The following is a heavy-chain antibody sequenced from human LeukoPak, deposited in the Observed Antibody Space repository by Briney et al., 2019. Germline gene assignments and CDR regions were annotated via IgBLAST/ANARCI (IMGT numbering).Heavy chain of an antibody. CDR2: ISYSGST. CDR1: GGSISSYY. V-gene: IGHV4-59*01. Sequence: PSETLSLTCTVSGGSISSYYWSWIRQPPGKGLEWIAYISYSGSTNYNPSLKSRVTISVNTSKNQFSLRLNSVTAADTAVYYCARTVPRAGYGSSWHLDYWGQGTLVTVSS. J-gene: IGHJ4*02. D-gene: IGHD6-13*01. CDR3: ARTVPRAGYGSSWHLDY.